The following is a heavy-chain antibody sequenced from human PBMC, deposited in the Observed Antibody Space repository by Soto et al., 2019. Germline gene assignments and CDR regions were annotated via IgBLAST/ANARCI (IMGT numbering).Heavy chain of an antibody. CDR1: GGTFSTNP. CDR3: ARRHSGGFYRYFDS. CDR2: TGSGTGPG. V-gene: IGHV1-69*06. Sequence: QVQLVQSGAEVKKPGSSVKVSCKASGGTFSTNPISWVRQAPGQGLEWMGGTGSGTGPGNHAQKFQGRLTITVDKSTSTVYMELSSLSSEDTAVYYCARRHSGGFYRYFDSWGQGTLVTVSS. D-gene: IGHD2-15*01. J-gene: IGHJ4*02.